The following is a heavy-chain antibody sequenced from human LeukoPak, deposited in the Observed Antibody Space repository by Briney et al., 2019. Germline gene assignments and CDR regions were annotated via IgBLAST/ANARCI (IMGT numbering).Heavy chain of an antibody. CDR3: ARNLIPEQLVLNF. Sequence: SETLSLTCTVAGGSISSYYWSWIRQPPGKGLEWIGCIYYSGSTNYNPSLKSRVTMSVDTSKNQFSLNLKSVTPEDTAVYYCARNLIPEQLVLNFWGQGILVTVSS. D-gene: IGHD6-13*01. J-gene: IGHJ4*02. CDR2: IYYSGST. CDR1: GGSISSYY. V-gene: IGHV4-59*01.